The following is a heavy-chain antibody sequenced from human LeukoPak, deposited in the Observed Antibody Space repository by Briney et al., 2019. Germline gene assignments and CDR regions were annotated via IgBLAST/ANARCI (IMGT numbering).Heavy chain of an antibody. D-gene: IGHD1-14*01. CDR1: GFTFSSYA. V-gene: IGHV3-48*03. J-gene: IGHJ4*02. Sequence: GGSLRLSCAASGFTFSSYAMSWVRQAPGKGLEWVSSISGSGSTIYYADSVKGRFTISRDNAKNSLYLQMNSLRAEDTAVYYCARELSGTPGFDYWGQGTLVTVSS. CDR3: ARELSGTPGFDY. CDR2: ISGSGSTI.